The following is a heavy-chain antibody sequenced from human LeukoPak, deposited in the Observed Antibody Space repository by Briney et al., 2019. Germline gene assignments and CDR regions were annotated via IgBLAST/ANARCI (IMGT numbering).Heavy chain of an antibody. CDR1: GDSVSSNSVA. V-gene: IGHV6-1*01. D-gene: IGHD3-22*01. CDR2: TYYRSKWYN. Sequence: SQTLSLTCAISGDSVSSNSVAWNWIRQSPSRGLEWLGRTYYRSKWYNDYAVSVQSRITINPDTSKNQFSLQLNSVTPEDTAVYYCARDQIVGDDAFDIWGQGTMVAVSS. J-gene: IGHJ3*02. CDR3: ARDQIVGDDAFDI.